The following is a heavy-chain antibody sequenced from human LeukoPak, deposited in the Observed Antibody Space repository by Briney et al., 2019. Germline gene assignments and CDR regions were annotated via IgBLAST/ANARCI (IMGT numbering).Heavy chain of an antibody. CDR3: ARDIGGYSYGSPADNPWGYFDY. CDR1: GYTFTSYA. Sequence: GASVKVSCKASGYTFTSYAMHWVRQAPGQRLEWMGWINAGNGNTKYSQKFQGRVTITRDTSASTAYMELSSLRSEDTAVYYCARDIGGYSYGSPADNPWGYFDYWGQGTLVTVSS. J-gene: IGHJ4*02. CDR2: INAGNGNT. D-gene: IGHD5-18*01. V-gene: IGHV1-3*01.